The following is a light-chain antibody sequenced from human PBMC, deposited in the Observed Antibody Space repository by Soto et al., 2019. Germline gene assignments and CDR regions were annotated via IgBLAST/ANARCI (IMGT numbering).Light chain of an antibody. J-gene: IGKJ5*01. CDR3: QQFNNYLPIT. CDR1: QGISSA. V-gene: IGKV1D-13*01. Sequence: AIQLTQSPSSLSASVGDRVTITCRASQGISSALAWYQQKPGKAPKLLIYDASSLESGVPSRFSGSGSGTDFTLTISSLQPEDFATYYCQQFNNYLPITFGHGTRLEIK. CDR2: DAS.